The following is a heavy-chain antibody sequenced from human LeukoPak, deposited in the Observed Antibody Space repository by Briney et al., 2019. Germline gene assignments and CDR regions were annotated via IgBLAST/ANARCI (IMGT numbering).Heavy chain of an antibody. Sequence: SVKGSCRASGGTFSSYAISWVRQAPGQGLEWMGRIIPIFGTANYAQKFQGRVTITTDESTSTAYMELSSLRSEDTAVYYCARSMTTVTSGWFDPWGQGTLVTVSS. CDR2: IIPIFGTA. J-gene: IGHJ5*02. CDR1: GGTFSSYA. CDR3: ARSMTTVTSGWFDP. D-gene: IGHD4-17*01. V-gene: IGHV1-69*05.